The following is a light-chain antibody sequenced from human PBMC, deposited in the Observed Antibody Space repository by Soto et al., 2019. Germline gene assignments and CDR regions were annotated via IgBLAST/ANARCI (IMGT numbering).Light chain of an antibody. CDR2: GAS. J-gene: IGKJ4*01. CDR1: QSVSTN. Sequence: EIVMTQSPVTLSVSPGERATLSCRASQSVSTNLAWYQQKPGQAPRLLMYGASTRATGIPARFSGSGSGTEFTLTISSLQSEDFAVSYCQQYDIASGFGGGTRVEI. V-gene: IGKV3-15*01. CDR3: QQYDIASG.